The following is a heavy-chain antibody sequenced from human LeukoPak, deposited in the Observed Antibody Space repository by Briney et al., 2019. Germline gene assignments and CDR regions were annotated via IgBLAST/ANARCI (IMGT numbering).Heavy chain of an antibody. J-gene: IGHJ4*02. Sequence: GGSLRLSCSASRFSFSASLMFWVRQAPGKGLEWVSDISGGGATTFYADSVKGRFTISRDNSKNTLYLQLSSLRAEDTAVYYCAKSTGYSTTGRDFDSWGRGTLVTVSS. CDR1: RFSFSASL. CDR3: AKSTGYSTTGRDFDS. V-gene: IGHV3-23*01. D-gene: IGHD6-13*01. CDR2: ISGGGATT.